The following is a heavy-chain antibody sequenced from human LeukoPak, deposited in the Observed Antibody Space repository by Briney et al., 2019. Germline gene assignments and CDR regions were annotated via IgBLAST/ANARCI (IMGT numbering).Heavy chain of an antibody. CDR1: GFTFSNAW. CDR2: IKSKTDGGTT. CDR3: TVVNYGSGSYPLGY. D-gene: IGHD3-10*01. Sequence: GGSLRLSCAASGFTFSNAWMSWVRQAPGKGLEWVGRIKSKTDGGTTDYAAPVKGRFTISRDDSKNTLYLEMNSLKTEDTAVYYCTVVNYGSGSYPLGYWGQGTLVTVSS. J-gene: IGHJ4*02. V-gene: IGHV3-15*01.